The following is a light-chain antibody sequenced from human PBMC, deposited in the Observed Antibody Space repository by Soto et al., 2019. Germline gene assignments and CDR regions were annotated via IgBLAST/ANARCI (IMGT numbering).Light chain of an antibody. Sequence: DIQMTQSPSSLSASVGDRVTITCQASQNINNYLNWYQQKTGRAPKLLIYDASNLEAGVPSRFRGSGSGTEFTLTISCLQSEDFAVYYCKQYSKWPITFGQGTRLE. V-gene: IGKV1-33*01. CDR1: QNINNY. J-gene: IGKJ5*01. CDR2: DAS. CDR3: KQYSKWPIT.